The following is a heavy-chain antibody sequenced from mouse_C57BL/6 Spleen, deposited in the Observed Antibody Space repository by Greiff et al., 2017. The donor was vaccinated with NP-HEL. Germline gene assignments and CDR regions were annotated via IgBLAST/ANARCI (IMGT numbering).Heavy chain of an antibody. V-gene: IGHV1-82*01. CDR3: ARFGNYVEAMDY. D-gene: IGHD2-1*01. J-gene: IGHJ4*01. CDR1: GYAFSSSW. Sequence: VQGVESGPELVKPGASVKISCKASGYAFSSSWMNWVKQRPGKGLEWIGRIYPGDGDTNYNGKFKGKATLTADKSSSTAYMQLSSLTSEDSAVYFCARFGNYVEAMDYWGQGTSVTVSS. CDR2: IYPGDGDT.